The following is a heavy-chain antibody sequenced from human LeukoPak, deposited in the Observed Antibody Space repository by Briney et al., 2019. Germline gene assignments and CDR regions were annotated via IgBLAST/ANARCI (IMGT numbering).Heavy chain of an antibody. J-gene: IGHJ3*02. CDR2: ISWDGGST. CDR3: ARDDVTTNGGVIADSRLFDI. D-gene: IGHD2-8*02. V-gene: IGHV3-43D*03. CDR1: GFTFDDYA. Sequence: GGSLRLSCAAPGFTFDDYAMHWVRQAPGKGLEWVSLISWDGGSTYYADSVKGRFTISRDNAKNSLYLQMNSLRGEDTALYYCARDDVTTNGGVIADSRLFDIWGQGTMVTVSS.